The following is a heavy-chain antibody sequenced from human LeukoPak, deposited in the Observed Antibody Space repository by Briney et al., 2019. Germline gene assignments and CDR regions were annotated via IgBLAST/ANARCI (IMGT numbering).Heavy chain of an antibody. V-gene: IGHV4-39*07. CDR2: IYYSGST. J-gene: IGHJ3*02. CDR1: GGSISSSSYY. Sequence: SETLSLTCTVSGGSISSSSYYWGWIRQPPGKGLEWIGSIYYSGSTNYNPSLKSRVTISVDTSKNQFSLKLSSVTAADTAVYYCAREGSDYHDAFDIWGQGTMVTVSS. CDR3: AREGSDYHDAFDI. D-gene: IGHD3-16*01.